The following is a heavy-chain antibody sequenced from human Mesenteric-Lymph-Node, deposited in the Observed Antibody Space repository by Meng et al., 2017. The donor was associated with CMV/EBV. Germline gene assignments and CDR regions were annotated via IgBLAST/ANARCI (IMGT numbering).Heavy chain of an antibody. D-gene: IGHD2-15*01. V-gene: IGHV3-9*01. J-gene: IGHJ6*02. Sequence: SLKISCAASGFTFDDYAMDWVRQAPGKGLEWVAGISWDSGGMDYADSVRGRFTISRDNAKNSLYLQMSSLRPEDTALYYCAKDITTVVVGGGDGMDVWGQGTTVTVSS. CDR1: GFTFDDYA. CDR2: ISWDSGGM. CDR3: AKDITTVVVGGGDGMDV.